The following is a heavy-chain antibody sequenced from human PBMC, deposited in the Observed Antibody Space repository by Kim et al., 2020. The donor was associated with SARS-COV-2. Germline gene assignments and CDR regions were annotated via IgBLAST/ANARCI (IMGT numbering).Heavy chain of an antibody. D-gene: IGHD3-16*02. J-gene: IGHJ3*02. CDR2: ISYDGSNK. V-gene: IGHV3-30*04. CDR1: GFTFSSYA. Sequence: GGSLRLSCAASGFTFSSYAMHWVRQAPGKGLEWVAVISYDGSNKYYVDSVKGRFTISRDNSKNTLYLQMNSLRAEDTAVYYCARAPVKSDAFDIWGQGTMVTVSS. CDR3: ARAPVKSDAFDI.